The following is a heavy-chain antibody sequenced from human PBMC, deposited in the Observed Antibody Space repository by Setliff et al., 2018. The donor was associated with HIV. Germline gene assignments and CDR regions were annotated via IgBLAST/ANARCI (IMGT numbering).Heavy chain of an antibody. Sequence: KSSETLSLTCSVSGGSMRNYYWSWIRQPPGTGLEWLGCIYSGGSTNYNPSLESRVTISVDTSKNQFSLKLSSVTAADTAVYYCARPVEMANREFDYWGQGTLVTVSS. D-gene: IGHD1-26*01. CDR3: ARPVEMANREFDY. V-gene: IGHV4-4*08. J-gene: IGHJ4*02. CDR2: IYSGGST. CDR1: GGSMRNYY.